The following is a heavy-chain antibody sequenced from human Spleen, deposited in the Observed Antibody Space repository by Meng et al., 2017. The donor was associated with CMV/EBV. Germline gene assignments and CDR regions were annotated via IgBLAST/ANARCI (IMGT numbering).Heavy chain of an antibody. CDR1: GYTFTDYY. CDR3: ARKQEIVVEPAIERDY. Sequence: SGYTFTDYYIHGVRQAPGQGLEWMGWINPDSGATKNGQKFQGRVTMTRDTSITTAYMELSSLKSDDTAVYYCARKQEIVVEPAIERDYWGQGTLVTVSS. CDR2: INPDSGAT. D-gene: IGHD2-2*01. V-gene: IGHV1-2*02. J-gene: IGHJ4*02.